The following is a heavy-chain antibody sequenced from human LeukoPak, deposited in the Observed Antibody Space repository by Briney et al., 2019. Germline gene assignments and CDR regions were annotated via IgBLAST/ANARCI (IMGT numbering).Heavy chain of an antibody. CDR2: INPNSGGT. D-gene: IGHD5-12*01. CDR3: ARVDSGYDDAFDI. Sequence: EASVKVSCKASGYTFTGYYMHWVRQAPGQGLEWMGWINPNSGGTNYAQKFQGRVTMTRDTSISTAYMELSRLRSDDTAVYYCARVDSGYDDAFDIWGQGTMVTVSS. J-gene: IGHJ3*02. V-gene: IGHV1-2*02. CDR1: GYTFTGYY.